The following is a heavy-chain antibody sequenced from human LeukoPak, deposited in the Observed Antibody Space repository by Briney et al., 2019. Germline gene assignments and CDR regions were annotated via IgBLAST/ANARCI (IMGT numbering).Heavy chain of an antibody. Sequence: SETLSLTCTVSGGSISSYYWSRIRQPPGKGLEWIGYIYYSGSTNYNPSLKSRVTISVDTSKNQFSLKLSSVTAADTAVYYCARAMIVVSRLWFDPWGQGTLVTVSS. CDR1: GGSISSYY. CDR3: ARAMIVVSRLWFDP. D-gene: IGHD3-22*01. V-gene: IGHV4-59*01. CDR2: IYYSGST. J-gene: IGHJ5*02.